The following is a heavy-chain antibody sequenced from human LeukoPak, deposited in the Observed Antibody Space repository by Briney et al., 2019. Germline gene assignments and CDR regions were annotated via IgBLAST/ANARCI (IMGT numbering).Heavy chain of an antibody. V-gene: IGHV1-69*13. D-gene: IGHD2-21*02. CDR3: ARSCGGDCYPYYYYGMDV. CDR1: GGTFSSYA. Sequence: SVKVSCKASGGTFSSYAISWVRQAPGQGLEWMGGIIPIFGTANYAQKFQGRVTITADESTSTAYTELSSLRSEDTAVYYCARSCGGDCYPYYYYGMDVWGQGTTVTVSS. J-gene: IGHJ6*02. CDR2: IIPIFGTA.